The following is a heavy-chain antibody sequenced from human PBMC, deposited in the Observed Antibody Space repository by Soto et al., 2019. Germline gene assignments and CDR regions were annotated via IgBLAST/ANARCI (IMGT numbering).Heavy chain of an antibody. CDR3: ARERRDYYGSGSYYNVRVIWFDP. Sequence: QVQLVQSGAEVKKPGASVKVSCKASGYTFTSYGISWVRQAPGQGLEWMGWISAYNGNTNYAQKLQGRVTMTTDTSTSTAYRELRSLRSDDTAVYYCARERRDYYGSGSYYNVRVIWFDPWGQGTLVTVSS. J-gene: IGHJ5*02. V-gene: IGHV1-18*01. CDR2: ISAYNGNT. D-gene: IGHD3-10*01. CDR1: GYTFTSYG.